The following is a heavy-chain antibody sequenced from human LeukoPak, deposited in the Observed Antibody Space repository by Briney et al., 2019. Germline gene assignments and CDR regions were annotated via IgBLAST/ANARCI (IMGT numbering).Heavy chain of an antibody. Sequence: GGALRLSCAASGFTFSSYSMKWGRQAPGKGLEWVSSISSNSNYIYYADSVKGRFTISRDNAKNSLYLQMNSLRAEDTAVYYCARDVAAIVWGQGTLVTVSS. J-gene: IGHJ4*02. V-gene: IGHV3-21*01. CDR2: ISSNSNYI. CDR1: GFTFSSYS. CDR3: ARDVAAIV. D-gene: IGHD6-13*01.